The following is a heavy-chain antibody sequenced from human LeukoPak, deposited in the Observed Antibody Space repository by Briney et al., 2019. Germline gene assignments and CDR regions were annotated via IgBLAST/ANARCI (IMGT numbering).Heavy chain of an antibody. CDR1: GASVSSSSYY. CDR3: ASLGTLRS. Sequence: SETLSLTCTVPGASVSSSSYYWGWIRQPPGKGLEWIGSISYSGTNYNNPSLKSRVSISIDTSKNQFSVKLTSVTAADTAMYYCASLGTLRSWGQGTLVTVSS. V-gene: IGHV4-39*01. D-gene: IGHD7-27*01. J-gene: IGHJ5*02. CDR2: ISYSGTN.